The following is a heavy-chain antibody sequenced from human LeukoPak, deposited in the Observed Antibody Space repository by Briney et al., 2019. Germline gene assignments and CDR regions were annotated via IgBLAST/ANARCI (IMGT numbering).Heavy chain of an antibody. J-gene: IGHJ3*02. CDR3: DYGGVSAELFSI. Sequence: PGGSLRLSCAASGFTVSSNYMSWVRQAPGKGLEWVSVIYSGGSTYYADSVKGRFTISRDNSKNTVYLQMKSLRAEDTAVYYSDYGGVSAELFSIWGQGTMVTVSS. CDR1: GFTVSSNY. V-gene: IGHV3-53*01. CDR2: IYSGGST. D-gene: IGHD4-23*01.